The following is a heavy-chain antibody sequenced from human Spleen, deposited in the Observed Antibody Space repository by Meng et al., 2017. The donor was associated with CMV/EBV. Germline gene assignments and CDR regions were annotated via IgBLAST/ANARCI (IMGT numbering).Heavy chain of an antibody. D-gene: IGHD1-1*01. J-gene: IGHJ3*02. CDR1: GFTFSSYA. CDR2: IIWDGGDT. Sequence: GESLKISCAASGFTFSSYAMSWVRQAPGKGLEWVSLIIWDGGDTYYVDSVKGRFTISRDNSKNSLYLQMNDLRTEDTAMYYCAKDLDTVPSDAFDIWGRGTMVTVSS. CDR3: AKDLDTVPSDAFDI. V-gene: IGHV3-43*02.